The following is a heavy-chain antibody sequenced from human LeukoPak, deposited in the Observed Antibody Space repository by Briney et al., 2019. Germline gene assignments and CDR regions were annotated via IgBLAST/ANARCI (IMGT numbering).Heavy chain of an antibody. Sequence: QPGGSLRLSCAASGFTFSSYWMSWVRQAPGKGLEWVANIKQDGSEKYYVDSVKGRFTISRDNAKNSLYLQMNSLRAEDTAVYYCARGPYDYVWGGYRLEYFQHWGQGTLVTVSS. CDR2: IKQDGSEK. CDR3: ARGPYDYVWGGYRLEYFQH. V-gene: IGHV3-7*01. J-gene: IGHJ1*01. CDR1: GFTFSSYW. D-gene: IGHD3-16*02.